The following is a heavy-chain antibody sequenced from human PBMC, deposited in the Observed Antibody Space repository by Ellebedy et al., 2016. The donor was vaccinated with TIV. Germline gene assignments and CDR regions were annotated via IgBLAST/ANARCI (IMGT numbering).Heavy chain of an antibody. J-gene: IGHJ4*01. V-gene: IGHV3-33*01. CDR2: IRYDGNEK. CDR3: ARDFDTSGYYFHFEK. D-gene: IGHD3-3*01. CDR1: GFRFSYYG. Sequence: PGGSLRLSCTASGFRFSYYGMHWVRQAPGKELEWVGGIRYDGNEKHYADSMKGRFTISRDNSKNMLFLQMDSLRAEDSGLYYCARDFDTSGYYFHFEKWGQGNLVNVS.